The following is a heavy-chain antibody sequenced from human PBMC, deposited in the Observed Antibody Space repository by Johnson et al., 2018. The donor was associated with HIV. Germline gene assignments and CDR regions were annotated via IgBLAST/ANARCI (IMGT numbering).Heavy chain of an antibody. Sequence: VQLVESGGGLLQPGGSLTLSCAASGFTFIDAWMNWVRQSPGKGLEWVGRIKSKTDGGTTDYAAPVKRRFTISRDDSKNTLYLQMNNLKTEDKAVYYCTPDSLAAAGTGGFDIWGQGTMVTVSS. V-gene: IGHV3-15*01. D-gene: IGHD6-13*01. J-gene: IGHJ3*02. CDR3: TPDSLAAAGTGGFDI. CDR2: IKSKTDGGTT. CDR1: GFTFIDAW.